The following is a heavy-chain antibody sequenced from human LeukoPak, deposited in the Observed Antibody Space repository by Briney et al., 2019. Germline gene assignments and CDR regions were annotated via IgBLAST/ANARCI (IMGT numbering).Heavy chain of an antibody. V-gene: IGHV3-9*01. D-gene: IGHD3-16*01. J-gene: IGHJ6*02. CDR1: GFRFDGFA. CDR2: VTWNSGNI. Sequence: PGGSLRLSCAASGFRFDGFAMHWVRQAPGKGLEWAVGVTWNSGNIGYGDSVKGRFIISRDNAKRSLYLEMNSLRPEDTALYYCAKDVGLGNYYGMDVWGQGTMVTVSS. CDR3: AKDVGLGNYYGMDV.